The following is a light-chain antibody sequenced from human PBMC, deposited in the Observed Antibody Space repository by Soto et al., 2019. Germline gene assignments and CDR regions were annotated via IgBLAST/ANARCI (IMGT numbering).Light chain of an antibody. Sequence: QSVPTQPPSVSAAPRQRVTISSTGSSSNIGAGYDVHWYQQRPGTGPKLLIFGNINRPSGVPDRFSGSKSGTSASLAIPGLQAEDEGDYYCQSYDSTLSDRYVFGTGTKVTVL. CDR3: QSYDSTLSDRYV. CDR1: SSNIGAGYD. V-gene: IGLV1-40*01. CDR2: GNI. J-gene: IGLJ1*01.